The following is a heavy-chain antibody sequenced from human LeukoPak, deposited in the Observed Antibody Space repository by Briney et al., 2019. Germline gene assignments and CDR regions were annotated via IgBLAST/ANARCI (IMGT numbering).Heavy chain of an antibody. CDR1: GGSISSYY. D-gene: IGHD3-22*01. J-gene: IGHJ4*02. V-gene: IGHV4-59*01. CDR3: ARRSSSGYYSNFDY. CDR2: IYYSGST. Sequence: PETLSLTCTVSGGSISSYYWNWIRQPPGKGLEWIGYIYYSGSTNYNPSLKSRVTISVDTSKNQFSLKLSSVTAADTAVYYCARRSSSGYYSNFDYWGQGTLVTVSS.